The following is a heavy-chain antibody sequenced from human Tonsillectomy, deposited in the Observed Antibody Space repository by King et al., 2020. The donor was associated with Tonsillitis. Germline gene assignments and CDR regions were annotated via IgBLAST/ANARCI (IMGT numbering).Heavy chain of an antibody. V-gene: IGHV3-30-3*01. D-gene: IGHD3-3*01. CDR3: ARVRYDFWSGYYYYYYGMDV. Sequence: VQLVESGGGVVQPGRSLRLSCAASGFTFSSYAMHWVRQAPGKGLEWVAVISYDGSNKYYADSVKGRFTISRDNSKNTLYLQMNSLRAEDTAVYYCARVRYDFWSGYYYYYYGMDVWGQGTTVTVSS. CDR1: GFTFSSYA. J-gene: IGHJ6*02. CDR2: ISYDGSNK.